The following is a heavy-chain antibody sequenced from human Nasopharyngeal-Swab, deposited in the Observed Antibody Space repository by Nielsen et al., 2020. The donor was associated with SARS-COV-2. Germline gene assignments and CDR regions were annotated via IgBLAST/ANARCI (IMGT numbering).Heavy chain of an antibody. Sequence: GESLKISCVASGFTFSNAWMSWVRQAPGKGLEWVGRIKSKTDGGTTDYAAPVKGRFTISRDDSKNTLYLQMNSLKTEDTAVYYCTTDRAGPYYYYGMDVWGQGTTVTVSS. J-gene: IGHJ6*02. CDR1: GFTFSNAW. V-gene: IGHV3-15*01. D-gene: IGHD6-19*01. CDR3: TTDRAGPYYYYGMDV. CDR2: IKSKTDGGTT.